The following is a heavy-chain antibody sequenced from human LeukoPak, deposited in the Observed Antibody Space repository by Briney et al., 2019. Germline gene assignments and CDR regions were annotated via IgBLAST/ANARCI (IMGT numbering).Heavy chain of an antibody. CDR2: INSSGGST. CDR3: ARAGLTMVRGVSSYFDY. V-gene: IGHV1-2*02. Sequence: DSLKVSCKASGYTFTGYYMHWVRQAPGQGLEWMGWINSSGGSTNYAQKFQGRLTMTRDTSISTAYMELSRLRSDDTAVYYCARAGLTMVRGVSSYFDYWGQGTLVSGST. J-gene: IGHJ4*02. CDR1: GYTFTGYY. D-gene: IGHD3-10*01.